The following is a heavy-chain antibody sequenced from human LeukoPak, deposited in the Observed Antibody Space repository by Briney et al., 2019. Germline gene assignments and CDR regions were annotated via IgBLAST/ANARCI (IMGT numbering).Heavy chain of an antibody. Sequence: SETLSLTCTVSGGSISSSSYYWGWIRQPPGKGLEWIGSIYYSGSTYYNPSLKSRVTISVDTSKNQFSLKLSSVTAADTAVYYCARHSSSWYVDFDYWGQGTLVTVSS. CDR3: ARHSSSWYVDFDY. D-gene: IGHD6-13*01. V-gene: IGHV4-39*01. J-gene: IGHJ4*02. CDR2: IYYSGST. CDR1: GGSISSSSYY.